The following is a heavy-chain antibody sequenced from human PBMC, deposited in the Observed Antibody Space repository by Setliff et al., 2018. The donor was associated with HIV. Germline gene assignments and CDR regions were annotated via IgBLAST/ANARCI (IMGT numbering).Heavy chain of an antibody. CDR1: GLTISNFD. Sequence: GGSLRLSCTASGLTISNFDMNWVRQAPGKGLEWVSYITSSGSITYYADSVKGRFTISRDNAKNSVYLQMNSLRAEDTAVYYCARGIITAPGVDYWGQGTLVTVSS. D-gene: IGHD6-13*01. CDR2: ITSSGSIT. V-gene: IGHV3-48*03. J-gene: IGHJ4*02. CDR3: ARGIITAPGVDY.